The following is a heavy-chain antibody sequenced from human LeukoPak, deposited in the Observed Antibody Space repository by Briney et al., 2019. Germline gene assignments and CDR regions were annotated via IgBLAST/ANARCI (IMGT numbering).Heavy chain of an antibody. V-gene: IGHV1-46*03. Sequence: GASVKVSCKASGYTFTSHYMHWVRQAPGQGLEWMGIINPSGGSTSYAQKFQGRVTMTRDTSTSTVYMELSSLGSEDTAVYYCTRGAPRFLEWLKGFDPWGQGTLVTVSS. CDR1: GYTFTSHY. D-gene: IGHD3-3*01. CDR2: INPSGGST. J-gene: IGHJ5*02. CDR3: TRGAPRFLEWLKGFDP.